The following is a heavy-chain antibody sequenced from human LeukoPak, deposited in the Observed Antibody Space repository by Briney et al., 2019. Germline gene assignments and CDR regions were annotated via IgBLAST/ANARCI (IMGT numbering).Heavy chain of an antibody. Sequence: GGSLRLSCAASGFTFSSYEMNWVRQAPGKGLEWVSYISSSGSNIYYADSVKGRFTISRDNAKSSLYLQMNSLGAEDTAVYYCAREVATTPGHWFDPWGQGTLVTVSS. CDR2: ISSSGSNI. CDR1: GFTFSSYE. J-gene: IGHJ5*02. V-gene: IGHV3-48*03. CDR3: AREVATTPGHWFDP. D-gene: IGHD5-12*01.